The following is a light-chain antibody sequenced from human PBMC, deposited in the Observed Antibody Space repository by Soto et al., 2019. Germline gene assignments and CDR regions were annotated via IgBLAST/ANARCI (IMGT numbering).Light chain of an antibody. CDR3: TSYTTSSTYV. V-gene: IGLV2-14*01. J-gene: IGLJ1*01. Sequence: QSALTQPASVSGSPGQSIAISCTGTSSVVGAYNYVFWYQQYPGKAPKLIIYDVTNRPSGVSDRFSGSKSGNTASLTISGLQAEDEADYYCTSYTTSSTYVFGTGTKVTVL. CDR1: SSVVGAYNY. CDR2: DVT.